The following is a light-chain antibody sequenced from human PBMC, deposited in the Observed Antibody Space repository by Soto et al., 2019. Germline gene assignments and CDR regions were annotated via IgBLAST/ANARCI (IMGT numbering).Light chain of an antibody. CDR3: ETWDSTRV. Sequence: QSVLTQSSSASASLGSSVKLTCTLSSGHSSYIIAWHQQQPGKAPRYLMKLEGSGSYNKGSGVPDRFSGSSSGADRYLTTSSLQSEDDADYYCETWDSTRVFGGGTKLTVL. CDR1: SGHSSYI. V-gene: IGLV4-60*03. CDR2: LEGSGSY. J-gene: IGLJ2*01.